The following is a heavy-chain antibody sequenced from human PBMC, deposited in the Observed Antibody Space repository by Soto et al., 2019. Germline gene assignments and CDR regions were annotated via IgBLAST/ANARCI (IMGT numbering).Heavy chain of an antibody. J-gene: IGHJ5*02. CDR2: IYYTGTT. CDR3: ARDFGDYINWFDP. CDR1: GGSIRDYY. V-gene: IGHV4-59*12. Sequence: SETLSLTCTVSGGSIRDYYWGWIRQSPGKGLDWIGYIYYTGTTKYNPSLKSRVTISVDSSKNQFSLKLDSVTAADTAVYYCARDFGDYINWFDPWGQGTLVTVSS. D-gene: IGHD4-17*01.